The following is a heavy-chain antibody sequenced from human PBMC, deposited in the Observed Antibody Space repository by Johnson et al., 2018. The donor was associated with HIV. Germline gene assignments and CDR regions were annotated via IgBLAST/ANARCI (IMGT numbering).Heavy chain of an antibody. CDR3: AKTLSPYYYDRSGYYQPFDAFDI. CDR1: GFTFSSYA. J-gene: IGHJ3*02. D-gene: IGHD3-22*01. CDR2: ISYDGSNK. V-gene: IGHV3-30-3*02. Sequence: QVQLVESGGGLIQPGGSLRLSCAASGFTFSSYAMHWVRQAPGKGLEWVAVISYDGSNKYYADSVKGRFTISRDNSKNTLYLQMNSLRAEDSAVYYCAKTLSPYYYDRSGYYQPFDAFDIWGQGTMVTVS.